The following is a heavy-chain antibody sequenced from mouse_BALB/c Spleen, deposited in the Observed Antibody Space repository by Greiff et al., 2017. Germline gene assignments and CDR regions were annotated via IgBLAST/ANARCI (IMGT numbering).Heavy chain of an antibody. CDR1: GYAFTNYL. D-gene: IGHD2-10*02. Sequence: VQLQQSGAELVRPGTSVKVSCKASGYAFTNYLIEWVKQRPGQGLEWIGVINPGSGGTNYNEKFKGKATLTADKSSSTAYMQLSSLTSDDSAVYFCAREGYGNPGAYWGQGTLVTVSA. V-gene: IGHV1-54*01. J-gene: IGHJ3*01. CDR2: INPGSGGT. CDR3: AREGYGNPGAY.